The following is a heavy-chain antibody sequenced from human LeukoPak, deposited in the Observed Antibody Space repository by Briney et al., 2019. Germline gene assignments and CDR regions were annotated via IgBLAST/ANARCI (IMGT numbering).Heavy chain of an antibody. CDR2: IYYSGST. Sequence: KPSETLSLTCTVSGGSISSHYWSWIRQPPGKGLEWIGYIYYSGSTNYNPSLKSRVTISVDTSKNQFSLKLSSVTAADTAVYYCARLIDGLPWGDDAFDIWGQGTMVTVSS. CDR3: ARLIDGLPWGDDAFDI. CDR1: GGSISSHY. V-gene: IGHV4-59*11. J-gene: IGHJ3*02. D-gene: IGHD2-21*02.